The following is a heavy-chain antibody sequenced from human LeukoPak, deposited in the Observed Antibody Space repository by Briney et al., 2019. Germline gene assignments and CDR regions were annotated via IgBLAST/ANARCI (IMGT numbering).Heavy chain of an antibody. CDR3: AKDTHYDILTGHFDY. V-gene: IGHV3-9*01. CDR2: ISWNSGSI. Sequence: PGRSLRLSCAASGFTFDDYAMHWVRQAPGKGLEWVSGISWNSGSIGYADSVKGRFTISRDNAKNSLYLQMNSLRAEDTALYYCAKDTHYDILTGHFDYWGQGTLVTVSS. J-gene: IGHJ4*02. CDR1: GFTFDDYA. D-gene: IGHD3-9*01.